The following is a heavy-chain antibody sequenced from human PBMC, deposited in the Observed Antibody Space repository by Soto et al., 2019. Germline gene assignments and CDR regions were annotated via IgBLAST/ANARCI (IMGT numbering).Heavy chain of an antibody. J-gene: IGHJ3*02. CDR3: ARDIYSYGSGGTPDT. CDR1: GVTFSSVS. CDR2: ISYDGSTK. V-gene: IGHV3-30-3*01. D-gene: IGHD5-18*01. Sequence: GGSLRLSCAASGVTFSSVSLHWVRQAPGKGLEWLALISYDGSTKYNADSVKGRLTVSRDNSNNTLDLQMNNLRTEDTGVYFCARDIYSYGSGGTPDTWGQGTMVTVSS.